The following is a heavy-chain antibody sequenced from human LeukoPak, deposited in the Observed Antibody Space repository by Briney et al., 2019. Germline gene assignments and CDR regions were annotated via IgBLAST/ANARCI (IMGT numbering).Heavy chain of an antibody. J-gene: IGHJ4*02. CDR1: GGSISSSSYY. D-gene: IGHD5-24*01. CDR2: IYYSGST. V-gene: IGHV4-39*07. CDR3: AREARDGYNFGY. Sequence: SETLSLTCTVSGGSISSSSYYWGWIRQPPGKGLEWIGSIYYSGSTYYNPSLKSRVTISVDTSKNQFSLKLSSVTAADTAVYYCAREARDGYNFGYWGQGTLVTVSS.